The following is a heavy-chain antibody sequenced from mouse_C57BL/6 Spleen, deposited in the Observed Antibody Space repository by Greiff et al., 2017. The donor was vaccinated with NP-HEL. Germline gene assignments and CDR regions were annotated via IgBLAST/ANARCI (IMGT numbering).Heavy chain of an antibody. CDR3: ASTAQATYFDY. D-gene: IGHD3-2*02. V-gene: IGHV1-7*01. CDR2: INPSSGYT. J-gene: IGHJ2*01. Sequence: QVQLQQSGAELAKPGASVKLSCKASGYTFTSYWMHWVKQRPGQGLEWIGYINPSSGYTKYNQKFKDKATLTADKSSSTAYMQLSSLTYEDSAFYYCASTAQATYFDYWGQGTTLTVSS. CDR1: GYTFTSYW.